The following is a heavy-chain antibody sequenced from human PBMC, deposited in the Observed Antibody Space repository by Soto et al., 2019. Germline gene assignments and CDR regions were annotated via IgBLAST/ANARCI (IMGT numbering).Heavy chain of an antibody. CDR1: GFNFGACA. J-gene: IGHJ6*02. D-gene: IGHD6-19*01. V-gene: IGHV3-23*01. Sequence: PGGSLRLSCEASGFNFGACAMSWVRQAPGKGLEWVSGISGSSSGTYYTDSVKGRFTISRDNSKNTVYLQMNSLRGEDTAVYYCAKDRSENFWVYYYAMDVWGQGTAVTVSS. CDR3: AKDRSENFWVYYYAMDV. CDR2: ISGSSSGT.